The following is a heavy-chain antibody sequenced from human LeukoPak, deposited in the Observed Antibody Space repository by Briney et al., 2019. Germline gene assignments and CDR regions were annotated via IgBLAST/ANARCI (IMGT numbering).Heavy chain of an antibody. Sequence: ASVKVSCKAFGYTFTSNYMHWVRQAPGQGPEWMGVISPSGGSTTYAQKFQGRVTLTRDMSTSTDYLELSSLRSEDTAVYYCARDNSVGDVAWWFDPWGQGTLVTVSS. CDR2: ISPSGGST. D-gene: IGHD1-26*01. J-gene: IGHJ5*02. CDR1: GYTFTSNY. CDR3: ARDNSVGDVAWWFDP. V-gene: IGHV1-46*01.